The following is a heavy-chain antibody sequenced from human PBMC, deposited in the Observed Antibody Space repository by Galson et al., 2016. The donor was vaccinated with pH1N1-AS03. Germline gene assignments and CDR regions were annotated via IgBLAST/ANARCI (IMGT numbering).Heavy chain of an antibody. Sequence: RQAPGKGLVSLSLVKSDGSHTYYADSVKGRFTISRDNAKNTLYLQMDSLRAEDTAVYYCARDWTGSIDYWGQGTLVTVSS. D-gene: IGHD3/OR15-3a*01. CDR3: ARDWTGSIDY. J-gene: IGHJ4*02. V-gene: IGHV3-74*01. CDR2: VKSDGSHT.